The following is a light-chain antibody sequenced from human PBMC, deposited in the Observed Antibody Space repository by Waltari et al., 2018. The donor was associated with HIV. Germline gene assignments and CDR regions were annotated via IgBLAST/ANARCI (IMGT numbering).Light chain of an antibody. CDR3: QQSFSVIYT. CDR2: DVS. CDR1: QSINNY. J-gene: IGKJ2*01. Sequence: DIQMTQSPSSLSASVGDRVTITCRASQSINNYLNWYQQKPGQAPTLLIYDVSNLHTGVPSRFRGRGSGTDFSLSISSLQTEDFATYYCQQSFSVIYTFGQGTKLEIK. V-gene: IGKV1-39*01.